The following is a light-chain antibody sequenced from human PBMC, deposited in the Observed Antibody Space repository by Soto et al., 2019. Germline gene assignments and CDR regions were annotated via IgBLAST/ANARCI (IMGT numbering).Light chain of an antibody. CDR2: TAS. V-gene: IGKV1-39*01. CDR1: QTVSNH. CDR3: EQSYIVPRT. J-gene: IGKJ1*01. Sequence: DIQMTQSPSSLSASVGDRVTISCRTSQTVSNHLNWYQQKPGRAPQLLIYTASTLQSGVPSRISGSGSGTDFTLNISSLQPEDFATDYCEQSYIVPRTFGQGTKV.